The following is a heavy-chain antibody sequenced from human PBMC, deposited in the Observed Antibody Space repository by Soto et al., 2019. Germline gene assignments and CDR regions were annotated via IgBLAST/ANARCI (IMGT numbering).Heavy chain of an antibody. J-gene: IGHJ6*02. Sequence: ASVKVSCKASGYDFTAYDINWVRQASGQGLEWMGWMNPINGATGTARRFQGRVSLSRNTATSTAYLELTSLRSDDTAVYYCGRGPSPRAPAGGTPYYYAMDVWGQGTTVTVSS. CDR3: GRGPSPRAPAGGTPYYYAMDV. V-gene: IGHV1-8*02. D-gene: IGHD6-13*01. CDR1: GYDFTAYD. CDR2: MNPINGAT.